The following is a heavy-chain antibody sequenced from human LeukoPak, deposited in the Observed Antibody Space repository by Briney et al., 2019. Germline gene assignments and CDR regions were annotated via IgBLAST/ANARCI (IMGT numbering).Heavy chain of an antibody. Sequence: PGGSLRLSCAASGFTFSSYSMNWVRQAPGKGLEWVSSISSSSSYIYYADSVKGRFTISRDNAKNTLYLQMSSLRAEDTAVYYCARVIAKYQLLSPHFYYGMDVWGQGTTVTVSS. D-gene: IGHD2-2*01. V-gene: IGHV3-21*01. CDR3: ARVIAKYQLLSPHFYYGMDV. J-gene: IGHJ6*02. CDR2: ISSSSSYI. CDR1: GFTFSSYS.